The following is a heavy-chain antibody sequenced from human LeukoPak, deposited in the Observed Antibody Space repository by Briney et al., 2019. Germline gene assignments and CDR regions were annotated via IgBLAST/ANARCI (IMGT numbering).Heavy chain of an antibody. D-gene: IGHD1-26*01. CDR2: IYYSGST. V-gene: IGHV4-30-4*08. CDR3: ARADGNYYGWFDP. J-gene: IGHJ5*02. CDR1: SGSISSGNYY. Sequence: SETLSLTCTVSSGSISSGNYYWSWIRQPPGKGLEWIGYIYYSGSTHYNPSLRSRVTISVDTSKNQFSLNLSSVTAADTAVYFCARADGNYYGWFDPWGQGTLVTVSS.